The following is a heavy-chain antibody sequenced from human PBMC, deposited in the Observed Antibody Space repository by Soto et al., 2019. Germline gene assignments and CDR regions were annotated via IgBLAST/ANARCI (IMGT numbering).Heavy chain of an antibody. CDR2: MNPNSGNT. Sequence: QVQLVQSGAEVKKPGASVKVSCKASGYTFTSYDINWVRQATGQGLEWMGWMNPNSGNTGYAQKFQGRVTMTRNTSISTAYMALSTLRSEDMVVYYCARELTMIVDNWGQGTLVTVSS. J-gene: IGHJ4*02. CDR1: GYTFTSYD. D-gene: IGHD3-22*01. V-gene: IGHV1-8*01. CDR3: ARELTMIVDN.